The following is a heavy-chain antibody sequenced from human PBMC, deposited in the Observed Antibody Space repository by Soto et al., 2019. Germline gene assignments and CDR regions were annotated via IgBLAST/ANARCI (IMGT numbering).Heavy chain of an antibody. D-gene: IGHD5-18*01. CDR2: ISYDGSNK. V-gene: IGHV3-30*18. CDR3: AKELDTAMVYPDC. CDR1: GFTFSSYG. J-gene: IGHJ4*02. Sequence: SGGSLRLSCAASGFTFSSYGMHWVRQAPGMGLEWVAVISYDGSNKYYADSVKGRFTISRDNSKNTLYLQMNSLRAEDTAVYYCAKELDTAMVYPDCWGQGTLVIVSS.